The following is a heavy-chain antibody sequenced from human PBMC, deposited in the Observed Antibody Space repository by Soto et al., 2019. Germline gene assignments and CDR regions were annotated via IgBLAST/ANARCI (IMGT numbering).Heavy chain of an antibody. CDR1: GGTFSSYA. V-gene: IGHV1-69*06. CDR3: ARGAPSLLTGGWFDP. CDR2: IIPIFGTA. J-gene: IGHJ5*02. Sequence: SVKVSCKASGGTFSSYAISWVRQAPGQGLAWMGGIIPIFGTANYAQKFQGRVTITADKSTSTAYMELSSLRSEDTAVYYCARGAPSLLTGGWFDPWGQGTLVTV. D-gene: IGHD7-27*01.